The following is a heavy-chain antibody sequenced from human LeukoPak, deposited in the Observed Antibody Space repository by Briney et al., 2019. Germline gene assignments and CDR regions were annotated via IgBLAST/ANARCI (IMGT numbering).Heavy chain of an antibody. CDR1: SGSISGDHW. V-gene: IGHV4-4*02. J-gene: IGHJ4*02. CDR3: ARGIRAISKH. Sequence: SGTLSLTCAVASGSISGDHWWTGVRRAPGKGLEWSGEIYLRGITNYNPSLRGRVTLSVDKSKDQLSLKLTSVTVADTAVYFCARGIRAISKHWGQGTLVTVSS. D-gene: IGHD3-10*01. CDR2: IYLRGIT.